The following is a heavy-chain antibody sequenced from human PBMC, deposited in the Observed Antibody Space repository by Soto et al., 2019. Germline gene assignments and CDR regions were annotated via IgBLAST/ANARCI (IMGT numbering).Heavy chain of an antibody. V-gene: IGHV3-21*01. CDR3: ARRGGNYYASDY. D-gene: IGHD1-26*01. CDR2: ITSTSSHV. J-gene: IGHJ4*02. Sequence: EVQLVESGGDLVEPGGSLRLSCAASGFTFSYSMNWVRQAPGKGLEWVSSITSTSSHVYYADSVKGRFTISRDDAKNSLDLPMNNLRAEYTAVYYCARRGGNYYASDYWGQGTLVTVSS. CDR1: GFTFSYS.